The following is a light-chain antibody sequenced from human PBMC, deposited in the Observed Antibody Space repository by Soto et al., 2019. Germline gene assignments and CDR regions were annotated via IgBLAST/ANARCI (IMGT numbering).Light chain of an antibody. CDR2: GAS. CDR3: QQRSNWPPD. J-gene: IGKJ3*01. Sequence: EIVLTQSPGTLSLSPGERATLSCRASQSVRTKLAWYQQKAGQAPRLLIYGASTRATGIPDRFSGSGSGTDFTLTIDSLEPEDFAVYYCQQRSNWPPDFGPGTKVDIK. CDR1: QSVRTK. V-gene: IGKV3-11*01.